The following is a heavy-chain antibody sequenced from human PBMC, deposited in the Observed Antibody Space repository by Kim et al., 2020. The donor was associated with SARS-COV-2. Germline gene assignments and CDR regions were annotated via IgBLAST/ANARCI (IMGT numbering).Heavy chain of an antibody. D-gene: IGHD3-22*01. CDR3: ARDPIDSSGSAFDI. J-gene: IGHJ3*02. V-gene: IGHV1-3*01. Sequence: SQRCQGRVTITRDTSASTAYMELSSLRSEDTAVYYCARDPIDSSGSAFDIWGQGTMVTVSS.